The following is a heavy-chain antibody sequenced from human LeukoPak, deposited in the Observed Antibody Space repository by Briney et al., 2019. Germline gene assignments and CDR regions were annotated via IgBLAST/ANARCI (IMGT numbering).Heavy chain of an antibody. V-gene: IGHV4-34*01. CDR1: GGSFSGYY. J-gene: IGHJ5*02. CDR2: INHSGST. CDR3: ARDRSPALGVSWFDP. Sequence: SETLSLTCAVYGGSFSGYYWSWIRQPPGKGLEWIGEINHSGSTNYNPSLKSRVTISVDTSKNQFSLKLSSVTAADTAVYYCARDRSPALGVSWFDPWGQGTLVTVSS. D-gene: IGHD3-16*01.